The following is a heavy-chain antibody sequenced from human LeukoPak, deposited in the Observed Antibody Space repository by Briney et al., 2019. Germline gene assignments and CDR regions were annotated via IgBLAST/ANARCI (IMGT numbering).Heavy chain of an antibody. Sequence: SLRLSCAASGFTFDDYAMHWVRQAPGKGLEWVSGISWNSGSIGYADSVKGRFTISRDNAKNSLYLQMNSLRAEDTAVYYCAKDSDGDYDSSGYSNWFDPWGQGTLVTVSS. CDR1: GFTFDDYA. CDR2: ISWNSGSI. J-gene: IGHJ5*02. V-gene: IGHV3-9*01. CDR3: AKDSDGDYDSSGYSNWFDP. D-gene: IGHD3-22*01.